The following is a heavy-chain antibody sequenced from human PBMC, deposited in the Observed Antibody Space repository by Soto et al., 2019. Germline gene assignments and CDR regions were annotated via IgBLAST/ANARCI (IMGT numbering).Heavy chain of an antibody. J-gene: IGHJ3*02. CDR3: AKSVEAAGNAFDI. V-gene: IGHV3-23*01. CDR2: IGGSGSNT. CDR1: GFSFTNYA. Sequence: GSLRLSCAASGFSFTNYAMSWVRQAPGKGLEWVSAIGGSGSNTYYADSVKGRFTISRDNSKNTLYLQMNSLRAEDTAVYYCAKSVEAAGNAFDIWGQGTMVTVSS. D-gene: IGHD6-13*01.